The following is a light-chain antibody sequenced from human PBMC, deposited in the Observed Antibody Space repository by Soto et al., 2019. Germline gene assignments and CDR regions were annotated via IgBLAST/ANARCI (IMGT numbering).Light chain of an antibody. CDR2: GAS. CDR1: ESVSSN. CDR3: QQYNNWWT. J-gene: IGKJ1*01. V-gene: IGKV3-15*01. Sequence: EIVMTQSPVTLSLSPGERAAISCRAGESVSSNLAWYQQKPGQAPRLLIYGASTRATGVPARFTGSGSGTEFTLTISSLQFDDSAVYYCQQYNNWWTFGQGTKVDIK.